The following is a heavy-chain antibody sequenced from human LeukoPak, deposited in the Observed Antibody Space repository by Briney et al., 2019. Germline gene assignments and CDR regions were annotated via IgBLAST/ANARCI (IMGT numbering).Heavy chain of an antibody. D-gene: IGHD3-10*01. CDR3: AKDGSLWFGEPLYYYYYYMDV. Sequence: PGGSLRLSCAASGFTFSSYAMSWVRQAPGKGLEWVSAISGSGGSTYYADSVKGRFTISRDNSKNTLYLQMNSLRAEDTAVYYCAKDGSLWFGEPLYYYYYYMDVWGKGTTVTVSS. CDR1: GFTFSSYA. V-gene: IGHV3-23*01. CDR2: ISGSGGST. J-gene: IGHJ6*03.